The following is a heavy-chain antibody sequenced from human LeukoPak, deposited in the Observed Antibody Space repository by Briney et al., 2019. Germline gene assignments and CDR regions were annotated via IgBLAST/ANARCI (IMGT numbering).Heavy chain of an antibody. J-gene: IGHJ5*02. CDR1: GDSVGFSY. Sequence: PSETLSLTCAVSGDSVGFSYWSWIRQPPGKGLEWIGYVFHTGDSNCNPSLKRRVTMSLDTSKNQLSLGLTSVTAADTAVYYCARHPFATPFDRWGRGTLVTVSS. D-gene: IGHD2-15*01. CDR2: VFHTGDS. CDR3: ARHPFATPFDR. V-gene: IGHV4-59*08.